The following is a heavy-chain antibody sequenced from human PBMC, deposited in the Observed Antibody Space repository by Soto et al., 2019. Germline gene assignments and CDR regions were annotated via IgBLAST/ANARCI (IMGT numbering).Heavy chain of an antibody. CDR1: VGTFSSYA. CDR2: IIPIFGTA. D-gene: IGHD4-17*01. J-gene: IGHJ6*02. Sequence: QVQLVQSGAEVKKPGSSVKVSCKASVGTFSSYAISWVRQAPGQGLEWMGGIIPIFGTANYAQKFQGRVTITADESTSTAYMELSSLRSEDTAVYYCARVYGDYVYYYYGMDVWGQGTTVTVSS. V-gene: IGHV1-69*12. CDR3: ARVYGDYVYYYYGMDV.